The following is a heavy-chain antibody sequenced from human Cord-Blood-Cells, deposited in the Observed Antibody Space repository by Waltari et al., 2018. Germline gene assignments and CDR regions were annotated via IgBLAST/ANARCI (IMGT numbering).Heavy chain of an antibody. CDR2: ISAYNGNT. D-gene: IGHD6-13*01. V-gene: IGHV1-18*01. J-gene: IGHJ6*02. CDR1: GYTFTSYG. Sequence: QVQLVQSGAEVKKPGASVKVSCKASGYTFTSYGISWVRQAPGRGLEGMGWISAYNGNTNYAQKLQGRVTMTTDTTTSTAYMELRSLRSDDTAVYYCARDWTRYSSSWYYYYYGMDVWGQGTTVTVSS. CDR3: ARDWTRYSSSWYYYYYGMDV.